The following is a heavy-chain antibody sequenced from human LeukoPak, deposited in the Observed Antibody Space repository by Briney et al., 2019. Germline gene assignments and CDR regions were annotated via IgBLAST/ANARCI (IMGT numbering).Heavy chain of an antibody. D-gene: IGHD3-9*01. J-gene: IGHJ6*03. CDR1: GFTVSSNY. CDR2: ISSSSSTI. CDR3: AKGGGFDWLNYYYMDV. V-gene: IGHV3-48*01. Sequence: GGSLRLSCAASGFTVSSNYMNWVRQAPGKGLEWVSYISSSSSTIYYADSVKGRFTISRDNAKNSLYLQMSSLRAEDTAVYYCAKGGGFDWLNYYYMDVWGKGTTVIISS.